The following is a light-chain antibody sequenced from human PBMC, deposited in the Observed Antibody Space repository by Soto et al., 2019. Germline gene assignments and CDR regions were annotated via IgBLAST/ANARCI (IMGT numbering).Light chain of an antibody. CDR1: SGDVGAYNY. V-gene: IGLV2-14*01. CDR2: EVS. Sequence: QSALTQPASVSGSPGQSITISCTGISGDVGAYNYVSWYQHHPGKAPKLMIYEVSNRPSGVSNRFSGSKSGNTASLTISGIQDEDAADYYCSSYTSSSTFFGTGTKVTVL. CDR3: SSYTSSSTF. J-gene: IGLJ1*01.